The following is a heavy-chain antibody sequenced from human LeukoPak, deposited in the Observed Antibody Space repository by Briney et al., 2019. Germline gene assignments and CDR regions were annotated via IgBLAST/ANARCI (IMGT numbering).Heavy chain of an antibody. CDR3: AVGPYAFDI. V-gene: IGHV4-34*01. Sequence: SETLSLTCAVYGGSFSGYYWSWIRQPPGKGLEWIGEINHSGSTNYNPSLKSRVTIAVDTSKNQFSLKLSSVTAADTAVYYCAVGPYAFDIWGQGTMVTVSS. CDR1: GGSFSGYY. CDR2: INHSGST. J-gene: IGHJ3*02.